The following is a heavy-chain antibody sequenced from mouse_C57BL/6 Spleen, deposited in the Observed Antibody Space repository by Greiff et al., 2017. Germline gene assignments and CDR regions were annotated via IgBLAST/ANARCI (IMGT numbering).Heavy chain of an antibody. CDR1: GFSLTSYG. J-gene: IGHJ4*01. CDR3: AKRAGDYYGKGAMDY. V-gene: IGHV2-5*01. Sequence: VQLQESGPGLVQPSQSLSITCTVSGFSLTSYGVHWVRQSPGKGLEWLGVIWRGGSTDYNAAFMSRLSITKDNSKSQVFFKMNSLQADDTATYYCAKRAGDYYGKGAMDYWGQGTSVTVSS. D-gene: IGHD1-1*01. CDR2: IWRGGST.